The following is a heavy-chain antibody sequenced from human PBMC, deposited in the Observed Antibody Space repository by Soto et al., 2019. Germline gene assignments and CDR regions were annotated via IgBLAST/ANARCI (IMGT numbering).Heavy chain of an antibody. CDR3: ARDGIRGVMWD. Sequence: EVQLVETGGGLIQPGGSLRLSCAASGFTVSSNYMNWVRQAPWKGLEWVSVIYSGGRTYYTDSVKGRFTISRDNSKNTLYLQMNSLRSEDTAVYYCARDGIRGVMWDWGQGTLVTVSS. J-gene: IGHJ4*02. CDR2: IYSGGRT. CDR1: GFTVSSNY. D-gene: IGHD3-10*01. V-gene: IGHV3-53*02.